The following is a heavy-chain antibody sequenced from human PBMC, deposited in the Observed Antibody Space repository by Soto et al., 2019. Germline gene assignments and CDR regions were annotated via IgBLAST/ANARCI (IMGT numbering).Heavy chain of an antibody. CDR3: ARYVPTMVRGVIIGFDP. J-gene: IGHJ5*02. Sequence: QVQLQESGPGLVKPSETLSLTCTVSGGSISSYYWSWIRQPPGKGLEWIGYIYYSGSTNYNPSLKSRVTISVDTSKNQFSLKLSSVTAADTAVYYCARYVPTMVRGVIIGFDPWGQGTLVTVSS. D-gene: IGHD3-10*01. CDR2: IYYSGST. CDR1: GGSISSYY. V-gene: IGHV4-59*08.